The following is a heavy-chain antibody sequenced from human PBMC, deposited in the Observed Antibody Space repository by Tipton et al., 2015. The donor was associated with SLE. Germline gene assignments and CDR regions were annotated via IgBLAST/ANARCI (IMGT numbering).Heavy chain of an antibody. J-gene: IGHJ4*02. CDR1: GGSFSGYY. D-gene: IGHD6-19*01. Sequence: TLSLTCAVYGGSFSGYYWSWIRQPPGKGLEWIGEINHSGSTNYNPSLKSRVTISVDTSKNQFSLKLSSVTAADTAVYYCARGYSSGWGYFDYWGQGTLVTVSS. V-gene: IGHV4-34*01. CDR3: ARGYSSGWGYFDY. CDR2: INHSGST.